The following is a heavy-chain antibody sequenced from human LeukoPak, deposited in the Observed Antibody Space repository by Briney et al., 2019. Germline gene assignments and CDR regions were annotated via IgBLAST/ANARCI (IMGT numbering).Heavy chain of an antibody. Sequence: SETLSLTCSVSGGSISSYFWNWIRQPPGKGLEWIGYIYYSGSTNYNPSLKSRVTISVDTSKDQFSLKLSSVTAADTAVYYCARHVDATVRFDPWGQGTLVTVSS. CDR3: ARHVDATVRFDP. V-gene: IGHV4-59*08. CDR2: IYYSGST. D-gene: IGHD4-11*01. J-gene: IGHJ5*02. CDR1: GGSISSYF.